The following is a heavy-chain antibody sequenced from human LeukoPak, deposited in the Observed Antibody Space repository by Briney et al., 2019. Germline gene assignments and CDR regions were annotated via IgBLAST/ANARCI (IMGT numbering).Heavy chain of an antibody. Sequence: ASVKVSCKASGYTFTSYGISWVRQPPGHGLEWMGWISAYNGNTNYAQKLQGRVTMTTDTSTSTAYMELRSLRSDDTAVYYCARTYLVGATTTYDYWGQGTLVTVSS. V-gene: IGHV1-18*01. J-gene: IGHJ4*02. D-gene: IGHD1-26*01. CDR1: GYTFTSYG. CDR2: ISAYNGNT. CDR3: ARTYLVGATTTYDY.